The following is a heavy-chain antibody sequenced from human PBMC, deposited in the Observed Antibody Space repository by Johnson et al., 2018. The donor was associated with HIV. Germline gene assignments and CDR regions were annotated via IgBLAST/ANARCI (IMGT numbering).Heavy chain of an antibody. Sequence: VLLVESGGGVVRPGGSLRLSCAASGFTFDDYAMSWVRQAPGKGLEWVSGINWNGGSTGYADSVKGRFTISRDTSKNTLYLQMNSLRAEDKAVYYCARGGTESVGYHPAAHFLSAFDIWGQGTMVTVSS. D-gene: IGHD1-7*01. V-gene: IGHV3-20*04. CDR2: INWNGGST. J-gene: IGHJ3*02. CDR1: GFTFDDYA. CDR3: ARGGTESVGYHPAAHFLSAFDI.